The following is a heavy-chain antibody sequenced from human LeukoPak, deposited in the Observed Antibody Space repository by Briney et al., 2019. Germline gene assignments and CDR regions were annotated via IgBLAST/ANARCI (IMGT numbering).Heavy chain of an antibody. D-gene: IGHD5-12*01. Sequence: GGSLRLSCAASGFTFSSFPFHWVRQAPGKGLEYVSAISIDGRDTFYADSVRGRFTISRDNSKNTLYLQMNSLRADDTAVYYCAKDRAYSGYDFPLDYWGQGTQVTVSS. V-gene: IGHV3-64*02. CDR3: AKDRAYSGYDFPLDY. J-gene: IGHJ4*02. CDR1: GFTFSSFP. CDR2: ISIDGRDT.